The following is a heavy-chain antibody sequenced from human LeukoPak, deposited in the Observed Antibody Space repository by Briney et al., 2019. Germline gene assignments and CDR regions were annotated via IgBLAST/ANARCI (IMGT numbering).Heavy chain of an antibody. V-gene: IGHV3-11*06. CDR1: GFTFSDSY. CDR3: ARGSRAIQLGDDY. CDR2: ISSSSSNT. D-gene: IGHD6-6*01. Sequence: GGSLRLSCAASGFTFSDSYMSWIRQAPGKGLEWVSYISSSSSNTNYADSVKGRFTISRDNAKNSLYLQMNSLRAEDTAVYYCARGSRAIQLGDDYWGQGTLVTLSS. J-gene: IGHJ4*01.